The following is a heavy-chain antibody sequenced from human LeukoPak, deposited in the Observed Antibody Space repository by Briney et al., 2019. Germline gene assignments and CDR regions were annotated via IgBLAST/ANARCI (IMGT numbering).Heavy chain of an antibody. D-gene: IGHD3-22*01. V-gene: IGHV3-53*01. J-gene: IGHJ4*02. CDR1: GFTVSSNY. CDR2: IYSGGST. CDR3: ARDSDYYDSRGSLDAY. Sequence: AGGSLRLSCAASGFTVSSNYMSWVRQAPGKGLEWVSVIYSGGSTYYADSVKGRFTISRDNSKNTLYLQMNSLRAEDTAVYYCARDSDYYDSRGSLDAYWGQGTLVTVSS.